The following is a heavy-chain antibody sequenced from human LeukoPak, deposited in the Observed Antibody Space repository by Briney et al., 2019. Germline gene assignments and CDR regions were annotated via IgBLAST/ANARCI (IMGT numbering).Heavy chain of an antibody. D-gene: IGHD3-9*01. CDR3: ARGRGGYDILTGYYYYYYGMDV. J-gene: IGHJ6*04. CDR2: ISSSSSYI. V-gene: IGHV3-21*01. CDR1: GFTFSSYS. Sequence: GGSLRLSCAASGFTFSSYSMNWVRQAPGKGLEWVSSISSSSSYIYYADSVKGRFTISRDNAKNSLYLQMNSLRAEDTAVYYCARGRGGYDILTGYYYYYYGMDVWGKGTTVAVSS.